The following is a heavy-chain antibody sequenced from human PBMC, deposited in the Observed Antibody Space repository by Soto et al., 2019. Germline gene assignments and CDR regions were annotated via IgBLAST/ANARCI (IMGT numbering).Heavy chain of an antibody. D-gene: IGHD6-13*01. J-gene: IGHJ4*02. CDR2: INHSGST. CDR3: ARQQLAAPLDYFDY. Sequence: SETLSVTCAVYGLSFSGYYWSWIRQPPGKGLGWIGEINHSGSTNYNPSLKSRVTISVDTSKNQFSLKLSSVTAADTAVYYCARQQLAAPLDYFDYWGQGTMVTVSS. V-gene: IGHV4-34*01. CDR1: GLSFSGYY.